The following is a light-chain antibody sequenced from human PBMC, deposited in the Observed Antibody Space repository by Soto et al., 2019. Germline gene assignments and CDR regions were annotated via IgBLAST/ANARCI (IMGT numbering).Light chain of an antibody. CDR2: LNSDGSH. CDR1: RGHSSYA. J-gene: IGLJ2*01. CDR3: QTWGTGIQV. V-gene: IGLV4-69*01. Sequence: QPVLTQSPSAAASLGASVKLTCTLSRGHSSYAIAWHQQQPEKGPRYLMKLNSDGSHSKGDGIPDRFSGSSSGAERYLTISSLQSEDEAAYYCQTWGTGIQVFGGGTQLTVL.